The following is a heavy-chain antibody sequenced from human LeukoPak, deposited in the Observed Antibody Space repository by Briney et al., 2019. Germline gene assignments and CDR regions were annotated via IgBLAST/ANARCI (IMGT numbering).Heavy chain of an antibody. V-gene: IGHV1-46*03. J-gene: IGHJ4*02. CDR3: ARSRTYGSGSYLPKEFDY. CDR1: GYTFTSYY. D-gene: IGHD3-10*01. Sequence: ASVKVSCKASGYTFTSYYMHWVRQAPGQGLEWMGIINPSGGSTSYAQKFQGRVTMTRDTSTSTVYMELSSLRSEDTAVYYCARSRTYGSGSYLPKEFDYWGQGTLVTVSS. CDR2: INPSGGST.